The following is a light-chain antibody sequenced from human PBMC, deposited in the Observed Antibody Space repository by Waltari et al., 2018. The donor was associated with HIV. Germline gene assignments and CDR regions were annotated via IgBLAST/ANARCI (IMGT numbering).Light chain of an antibody. CDR2: DAS. CDR1: QSVGSY. Sequence: EIVLTQSPATLFLSPGERATLSCRASQSVGSYLAWYQQKPGQAPRLLIYDASSRATGIQARFSGSGSGTDFTLTISSLQPEDFAVYYCQQRSNWPPLTFGGGTKVGIK. V-gene: IGKV3-11*01. CDR3: QQRSNWPPLT. J-gene: IGKJ4*01.